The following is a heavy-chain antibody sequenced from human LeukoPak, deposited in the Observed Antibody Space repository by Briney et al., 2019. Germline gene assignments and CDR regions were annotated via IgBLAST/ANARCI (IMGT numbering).Heavy chain of an antibody. V-gene: IGHV1-2*02. CDR3: ARNTYSSGWSPDYYDAFDI. CDR1: GYTFTGYY. D-gene: IGHD6-19*01. Sequence: GASVKVSCKASGYTFTGYYMHWVRQAPGQGLEWMGWINPNSGGTNYAQKFQGRVTMTRDTSISTAYMELSRLRSDDTAVYHCARNTYSSGWSPDYYDAFDIWGQGTMVTVSS. CDR2: INPNSGGT. J-gene: IGHJ3*02.